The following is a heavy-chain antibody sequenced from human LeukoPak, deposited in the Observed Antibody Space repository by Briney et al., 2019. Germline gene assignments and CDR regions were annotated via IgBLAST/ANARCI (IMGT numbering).Heavy chain of an antibody. CDR1: GGSFSGYY. Sequence: ASETLSLTCAVYGGSFSGYYWRWIRQPPGKGPAWIGKINRSGSTNYNPSLKSRVTISVDTSKNQFSLNLSSVTAADTAVYYCASGGYSSGFFEYWGQGTLVAVSS. CDR2: INRSGST. CDR3: ASGGYSSGFFEY. J-gene: IGHJ4*02. D-gene: IGHD5-18*01. V-gene: IGHV4-34*01.